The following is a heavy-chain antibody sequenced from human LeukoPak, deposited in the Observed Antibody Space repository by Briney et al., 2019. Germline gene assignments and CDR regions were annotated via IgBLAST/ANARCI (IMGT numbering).Heavy chain of an antibody. CDR3: ARVGYYYDSSGYYTPAEYFQH. Sequence: SETLSLTCTVSGGSISSYYWSWIRQPLGKGLEWIGYIYYSGSTNYNPSLKSRVTISVDTSKNQFSLKLSSVTAADTAVYYCARVGYYYDSSGYYTPAEYFQHWGQGTLVTVSS. V-gene: IGHV4-59*01. CDR1: GGSISSYY. J-gene: IGHJ1*01. D-gene: IGHD3-22*01. CDR2: IYYSGST.